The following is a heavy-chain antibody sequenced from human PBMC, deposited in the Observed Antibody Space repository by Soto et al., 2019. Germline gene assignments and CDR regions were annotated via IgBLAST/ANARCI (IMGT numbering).Heavy chain of an antibody. CDR2: IIPIFGTA. CDR1: GGTFSSYA. Sequence: GASVKVSCKASGGTFSSYAISWVRQAPGQGLEWMGGIIPIFGTANYAQKFQGRVTITADESTSTAYMELSSLRSEDTAVYYCARDWYSSSWYSLSNIDEYYFYYWGQGTLVTVSS. V-gene: IGHV1-69*13. CDR3: ARDWYSSSWYSLSNIDEYYFYY. J-gene: IGHJ4*02. D-gene: IGHD6-13*01.